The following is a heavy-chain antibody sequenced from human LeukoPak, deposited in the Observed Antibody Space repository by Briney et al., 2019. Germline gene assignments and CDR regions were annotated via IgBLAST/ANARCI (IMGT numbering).Heavy chain of an antibody. V-gene: IGHV2-70*11. D-gene: IGHD3-22*01. J-gene: IGHJ4*02. CDR1: GFSLSTSGMC. Sequence: SGPALVKPTQTLTLTCTFSGFSLSTSGMCVSWIRQPPGKALEWLARIDWDDDKYYSTSLKTRLTIPKDTSKNQVVLTMTNMDPVDTATYYCARHYYDSSGYSFDYWGQGTLVTVSS. CDR3: ARHYYDSSGYSFDY. CDR2: IDWDDDK.